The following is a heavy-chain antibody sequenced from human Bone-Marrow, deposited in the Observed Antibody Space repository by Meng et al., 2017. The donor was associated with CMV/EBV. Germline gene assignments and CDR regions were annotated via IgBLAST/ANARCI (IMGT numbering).Heavy chain of an antibody. V-gene: IGHV1-69*05. D-gene: IGHD3/OR15-3a*01. J-gene: IGHJ4*02. CDR2: IIPIFGTA. CDR3: TRVHYFDFSAYFDY. CDR1: GGTFSNYV. Sequence: ASGGTFSNYVISWVRQAPGQGLEWMGGIIPIFGTANYAQKFRDRVTFTTDDSTSTVYLELSSLRSEDTAIYFCTRVHYFDFSAYFDYWGQGTLVTVSS.